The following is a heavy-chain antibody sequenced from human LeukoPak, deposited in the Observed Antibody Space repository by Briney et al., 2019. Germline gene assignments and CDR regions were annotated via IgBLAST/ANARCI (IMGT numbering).Heavy chain of an antibody. D-gene: IGHD4-17*01. CDR1: GFTFSSYS. Sequence: GGSLRLSCAASGFTFSSYSMNWVRQAPGKGLEWVSSISRSSSYIYYADSVKGRFTISRDNAKNSLYLQMNSLRAEDTAVYYCARDISNNYGDYPGDYWGQGTLVTVSS. V-gene: IGHV3-21*01. CDR3: ARDISNNYGDYPGDY. J-gene: IGHJ4*02. CDR2: ISRSSSYI.